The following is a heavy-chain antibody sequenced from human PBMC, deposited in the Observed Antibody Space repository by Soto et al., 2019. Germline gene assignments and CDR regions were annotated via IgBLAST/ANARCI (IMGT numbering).Heavy chain of an antibody. D-gene: IGHD3-10*01. CDR1: GFTFSNYN. CDR2: ISTSSSYI. CDR3: AREEGYYYGSGSYH. J-gene: IGHJ5*02. Sequence: PVGSLSLSCAPSGFTFSNYNMIWVRRAPGKGLEWVSSISTSSSYISYADSVKGRFTISRDNAKNSLYLQMNSLRAEDTAVYYCAREEGYYYGSGSYHWGQGTLVTVS. V-gene: IGHV3-21*01.